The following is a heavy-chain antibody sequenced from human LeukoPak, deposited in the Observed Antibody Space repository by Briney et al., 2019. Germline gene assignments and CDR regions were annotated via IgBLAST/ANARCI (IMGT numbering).Heavy chain of an antibody. CDR2: ISSSTTYI. D-gene: IGHD3-22*01. V-gene: IGHV3-21*01. J-gene: IGHJ4*02. CDR1: GFTFTSYT. Sequence: KPGGSLRLSCAASGFTFTSYTMSWVRQAPGKGLEWVSSISSSTTYIYYADSVKGRFTISRDPAKNSLYLQMNSLRAEDTAVYYCARSAYYYYDSSGFPDYWGQGTLVTVSS. CDR3: ARSAYYYYDSSGFPDY.